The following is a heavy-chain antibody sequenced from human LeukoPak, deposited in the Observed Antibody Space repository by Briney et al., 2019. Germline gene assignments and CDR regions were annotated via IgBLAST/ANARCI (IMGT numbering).Heavy chain of an antibody. D-gene: IGHD6-13*01. CDR1: GGSISSSNYF. CDR3: ARDARLAAAGTFDY. J-gene: IGHJ4*02. Sequence: PSETLSLTCSVSGGSISSSNYFWGWIRQPPGNGLEWIGYIYYSGRTSSDPSVKSRVTMSVDTSKNQFYLRLSSVTAADTAVYYCARDARLAAAGTFDYWGQGTLVTVSS. CDR2: IYYSGRT. V-gene: IGHV4-61*01.